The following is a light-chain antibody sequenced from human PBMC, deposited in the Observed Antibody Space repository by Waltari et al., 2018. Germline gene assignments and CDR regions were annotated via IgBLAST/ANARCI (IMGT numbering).Light chain of an antibody. CDR2: GAS. CDR1: QSVSRN. V-gene: IGKV3-15*01. Sequence: EIVMTQSPATLSVSSGERATLSWRASQSVSRNLAWYQQKPGHAPRLLIYGASTMATCIPARFSVSGSGTEFTLTISSLQSEDFAVYYCQQYNNWPPRTFGQGTKVEIK. CDR3: QQYNNWPPRT. J-gene: IGKJ1*01.